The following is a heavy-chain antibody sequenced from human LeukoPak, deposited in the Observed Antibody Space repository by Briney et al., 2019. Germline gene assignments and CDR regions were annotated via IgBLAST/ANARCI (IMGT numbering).Heavy chain of an antibody. J-gene: IGHJ4*02. D-gene: IGHD6-19*01. CDR1: GFTVSANH. V-gene: IGHV3-66*01. CDR2: MYSGGDT. Sequence: GGSLRLSCAASGFTVSANHMNWVRQVPGKGLDWVSVMYSGGDTYYADSVKGRFIFSRDNSKNTLYLQMNSLRAEDTAVYYCARDIIAVAGTGYFDYWGQGTLVTVSS. CDR3: ARDIIAVAGTGYFDY.